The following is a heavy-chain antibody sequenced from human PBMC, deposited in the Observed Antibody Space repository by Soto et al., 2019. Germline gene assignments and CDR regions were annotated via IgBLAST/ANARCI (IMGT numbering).Heavy chain of an antibody. CDR3: ARGSRRSGYPQWHGTNWFDP. CDR2: INHSGST. J-gene: IGHJ5*02. CDR1: GGSFSGYY. Sequence: QVQLQQWGAGLLKPSETLSLTCAVYGGSFSGYYWSWIRQPPGKGLEWIGEINHSGSTNYNPSLKSRVTISVDTSKNQFSLKLSSVTAADTAVYYCARGSRRSGYPQWHGTNWFDPWGQGTLVTVSS. D-gene: IGHD3-3*01. V-gene: IGHV4-34*01.